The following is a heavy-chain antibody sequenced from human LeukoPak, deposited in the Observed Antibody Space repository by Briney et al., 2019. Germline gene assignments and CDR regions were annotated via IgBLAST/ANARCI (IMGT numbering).Heavy chain of an antibody. J-gene: IGHJ3*01. D-gene: IGHD6-13*01. CDR3: AKARIAAAGTGAFDV. Sequence: GGTLRLSCAASGFTVSSYGMTWDRQAPGKGLEWVSAFSATDGSAEYAESVRGRLTISRDNSKNSLYLQMNSLRDEDTDVYFCAKARIAAAGTGAFDVWGQGTMVTVSS. V-gene: IGHV3-23*01. CDR1: GFTVSSYG. CDR2: FSATDGSA.